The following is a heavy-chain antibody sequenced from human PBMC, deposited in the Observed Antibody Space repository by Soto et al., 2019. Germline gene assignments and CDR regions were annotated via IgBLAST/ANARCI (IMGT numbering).Heavy chain of an antibody. CDR2: IIPIFGKT. D-gene: IGHD3-22*01. J-gene: IGHJ4*02. Sequence: QVQLAQSGAEVKEPGSSVKVSCKASGGTFSSYAISWVRQAPGQGLEWMGGIIPIFGKTNYSQKFQGRITITADESTSTAYVELSSLRSEDTAVYYCARARYYDSSGSSVRYYFDYWGQGSLVTVSS. CDR3: ARARYYDSSGSSVRYYFDY. V-gene: IGHV1-69*01. CDR1: GGTFSSYA.